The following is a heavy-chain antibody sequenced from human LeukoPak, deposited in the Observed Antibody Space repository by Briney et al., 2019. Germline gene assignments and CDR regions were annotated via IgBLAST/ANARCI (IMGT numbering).Heavy chain of an antibody. Sequence: GGSLRLSCAASGFIFGSYGMQWVRQAPGKGLEWVAFIRYDGSNKYYADSVKGRFTISRDNSKNTLYLQMNSLRAEDTAVYYCAKRRVAVAGVWGQGTLVTVSS. CDR1: GFIFGSYG. CDR2: IRYDGSNK. CDR3: AKRRVAVAGV. D-gene: IGHD6-19*01. J-gene: IGHJ4*02. V-gene: IGHV3-30*02.